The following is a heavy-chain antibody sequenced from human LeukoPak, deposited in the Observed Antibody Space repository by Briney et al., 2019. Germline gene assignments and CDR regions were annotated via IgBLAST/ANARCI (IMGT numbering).Heavy chain of an antibody. CDR2: IYYSGIT. D-gene: IGHD6-6*01. CDR3: ARTLYSTSSLFDY. CDR1: GGSISNYY. J-gene: IGHJ4*02. V-gene: IGHV4-59*08. Sequence: SETLSLTCTVPGGSISNYYWNWIRQPPGEGLEWVGYIYYSGITNYNPSLKSRVTMSLDTSKNQFALKLTSVTAADTAVYYCARTLYSTSSLFDYWGQGTLVTVSS.